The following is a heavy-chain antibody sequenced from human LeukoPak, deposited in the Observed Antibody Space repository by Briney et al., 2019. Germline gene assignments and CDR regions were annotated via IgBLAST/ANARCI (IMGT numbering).Heavy chain of an antibody. D-gene: IGHD2-2*01. V-gene: IGHV5-51*01. CDR3: ARGLVDVTGAIDYYGLDV. Sequence: GESLKISCKGSGYRFTSYWIGWVRQMPGKGLEWMGIFYPGDSETRYSPSFQGQVTMSADKSVNTAHLQWSSLKASDTAMYYCARGLVDVTGAIDYYGLDVWGQGTTVTVSS. J-gene: IGHJ6*02. CDR2: FYPGDSET. CDR1: GYRFTSYW.